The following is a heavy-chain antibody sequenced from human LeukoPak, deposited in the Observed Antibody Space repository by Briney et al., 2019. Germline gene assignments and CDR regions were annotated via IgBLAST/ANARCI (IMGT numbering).Heavy chain of an antibody. J-gene: IGHJ4*02. CDR1: GGSISSYY. D-gene: IGHD6-6*01. V-gene: IGHV3-23*01. Sequence: PSETLSLTCTVSGGSISSYYWSWIRQPPGKGLEWVSAISGSGGSTYYADSVKGRFTISRDNSKNTLYLQMNSLRAEDTAVYYCARGSIAARLHPNDYWGQGTLVTVSS. CDR3: ARGSIAARLHPNDY. CDR2: ISGSGGST.